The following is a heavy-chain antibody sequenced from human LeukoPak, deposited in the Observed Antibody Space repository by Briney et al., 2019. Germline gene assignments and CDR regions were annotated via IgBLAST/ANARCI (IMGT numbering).Heavy chain of an antibody. CDR1: GFTFSSYA. D-gene: IGHD3-3*01. J-gene: IGHJ6*02. V-gene: IGHV3-30-3*01. Sequence: GGSLRLSCAASGFTFSSYAMHWVRQAPGKGLEWVAVISYDGSNKYYADSVKGRFTISRDNSKNTLYLQMNSLRAEDTAVYYCARELSVFGVTTTYYYYGMDVWGQGTTVTVSS. CDR3: ARELSVFGVTTTYYYYGMDV. CDR2: ISYDGSNK.